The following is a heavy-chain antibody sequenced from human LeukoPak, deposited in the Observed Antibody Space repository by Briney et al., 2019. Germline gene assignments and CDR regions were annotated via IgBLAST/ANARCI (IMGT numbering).Heavy chain of an antibody. CDR2: SSWNSGSI. CDR3: ANALSVPGFGRTDAFDI. Sequence: GGSLRLSCAASGFTFDDYAMHWVRQAPGKGLEWVSGSSWNSGSIGYADSVKGRLTISRDNAKNSLYLQMNSLRAVYTALYYCANALSVPGFGRTDAFDICGQGTMVTVSS. V-gene: IGHV3-9*01. CDR1: GFTFDDYA. D-gene: IGHD3-16*01. J-gene: IGHJ3*02.